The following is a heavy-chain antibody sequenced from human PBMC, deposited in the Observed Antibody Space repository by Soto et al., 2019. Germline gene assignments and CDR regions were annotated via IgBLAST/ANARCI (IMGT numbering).Heavy chain of an antibody. CDR1: GDSVSSNSVV. CDR3: ARGWYQLPHPLYYFDY. J-gene: IGHJ4*02. V-gene: IGHV6-1*01. Sequence: SQTLSLTCAISGDSVSSNSVVWNWIRQSPSRGLEWLGRTYYRSQWYSDYAVSVKSRITINPDTSRNQFSLQLNSVTPEDTAVYYCARGWYQLPHPLYYFDYWGQGTLVTVSS. CDR2: TYYRSQWYS. D-gene: IGHD2-2*01.